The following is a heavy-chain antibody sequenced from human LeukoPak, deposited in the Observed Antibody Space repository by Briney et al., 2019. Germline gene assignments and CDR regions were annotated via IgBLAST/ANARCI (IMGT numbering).Heavy chain of an antibody. D-gene: IGHD2-2*01. CDR2: ISSSGTYI. CDR1: GFTFSSYW. J-gene: IGHJ4*02. CDR3: ARRYCSSTNCYSFDC. Sequence: GGSLRLSCAASGFTFSSYWMSWVRQAPGKGLEWVSSISSSGTYIYYADSVKGRFTISRDNAKNSLYLRMNSLRAEDTAMYYCARRYCSSTNCYSFDCWGQGTLVTVSS. V-gene: IGHV3-21*01.